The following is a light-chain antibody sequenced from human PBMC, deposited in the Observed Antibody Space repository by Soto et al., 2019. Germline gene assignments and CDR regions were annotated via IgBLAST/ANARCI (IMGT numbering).Light chain of an antibody. J-gene: IGKJ5*01. V-gene: IGKV1-39*01. CDR2: SAS. Sequence: DIQMTQSPSSLSASVGARVTITCRASQSISSYLNWYQQKPGKAPKLLIYSASSLQGGVPSRFSGSGSGTEFTLTIGSLQPEDFATYYCQQSYSTPITFGQGTRLEIK. CDR3: QQSYSTPIT. CDR1: QSISSY.